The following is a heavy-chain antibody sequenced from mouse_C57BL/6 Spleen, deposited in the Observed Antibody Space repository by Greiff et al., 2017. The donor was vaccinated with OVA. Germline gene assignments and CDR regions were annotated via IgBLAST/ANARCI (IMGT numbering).Heavy chain of an antibody. J-gene: IGHJ3*01. D-gene: IGHD2-4*01. V-gene: IGHV5-9-1*02. CDR2: ISSGGDYI. CDR1: GFTFSSYA. CDR3: TRRGDYDYDDGAWFAY. Sequence: DVKLVESGEGLVKPGGSLKLSCAASGFTFSSYAMSWVRQTPEKRLEWVAYISSGGDYIYYADTVKGRFTISRDNARNTLYLQMSSLKSEDTAMYYCTRRGDYDYDDGAWFAYWGQGTLVTVSA.